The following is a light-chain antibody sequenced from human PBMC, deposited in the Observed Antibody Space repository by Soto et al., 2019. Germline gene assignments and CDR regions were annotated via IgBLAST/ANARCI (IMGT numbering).Light chain of an antibody. CDR2: KAS. CDR3: QHYNSQRT. V-gene: IGKV1-5*03. J-gene: IGKJ1*01. CDR1: QSISSW. Sequence: DIQMTQSPSTLSASVGDRVTITCRASQSISSWLAWYQQEPGRAPKLLIYKASSLESGVPSRFSGSGSGTEFTLTISSLQPDDFATYYCQHYNSQRTFGQGTKVDIK.